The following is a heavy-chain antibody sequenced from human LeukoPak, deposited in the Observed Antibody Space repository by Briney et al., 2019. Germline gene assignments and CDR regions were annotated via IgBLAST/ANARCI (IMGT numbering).Heavy chain of an antibody. CDR2: IYHSGST. J-gene: IGHJ5*02. CDR3: VRVALRYFDWLSPRPWFDP. D-gene: IGHD3-9*01. Sequence: SETLSLTCTVSGYSISSGYYWGWIRQPPGKGLEWIGSIYHSGSTYYNPSLKSRVTISVDTSKNQFSLKLSSVTAADTAVYYCVRVALRYFDWLSPRPWFDPWGQGTLVTVSS. CDR1: GYSISSGYY. V-gene: IGHV4-38-2*02.